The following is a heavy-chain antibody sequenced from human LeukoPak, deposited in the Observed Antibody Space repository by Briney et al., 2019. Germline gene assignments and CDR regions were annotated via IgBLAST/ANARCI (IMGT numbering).Heavy chain of an antibody. V-gene: IGHV1-2*02. D-gene: IGHD2-21*01. J-gene: IGHJ5*02. Sequence: ASVKVSCQASGYTFTDYYMHWVRQAPGRGLEWMGWINPNSGGTNYVQRFQGRVTITRDRYISTAYMELSRLRSDDTAVYYCARSIDWFDPWGQGTLVTVSS. CDR1: GYTFTDYY. CDR3: ARSIDWFDP. CDR2: INPNSGGT.